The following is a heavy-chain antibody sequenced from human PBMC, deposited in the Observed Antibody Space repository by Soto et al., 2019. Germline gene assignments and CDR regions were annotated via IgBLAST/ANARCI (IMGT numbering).Heavy chain of an antibody. CDR3: ARTLGIKYGMDV. Sequence: GGSLRLSCAASGFTFSSYAMHWVRQTPGKGLEWVALISYDGSNTYYADSVEGRFTISRDYSENTLYLQMNSLRAEDAAVYYCARTLGIKYGMDVWGQGTTVTVSS. CDR2: ISYDGSNT. V-gene: IGHV3-30-3*01. CDR1: GFTFSSYA. J-gene: IGHJ6*02. D-gene: IGHD3-10*01.